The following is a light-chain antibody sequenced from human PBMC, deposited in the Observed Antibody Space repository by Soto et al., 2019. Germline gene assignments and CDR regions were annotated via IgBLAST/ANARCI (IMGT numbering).Light chain of an antibody. CDR1: QDMKNY. Sequence: DIQMTQSPSSLSASVGDRVTITCQASQDMKNYLNWYQQKPGKAPKLLIYGASNLETGVPSRFSGSGSGTDFTFTISSLQPEDIATYYCQQWDNVPLTFGGGARVEI. V-gene: IGKV1-33*01. CDR3: QQWDNVPLT. J-gene: IGKJ4*01. CDR2: GAS.